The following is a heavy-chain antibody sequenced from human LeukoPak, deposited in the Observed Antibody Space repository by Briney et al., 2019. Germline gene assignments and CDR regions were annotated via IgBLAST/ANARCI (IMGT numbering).Heavy chain of an antibody. CDR3: ARGSVRAFDI. Sequence: GGSLRLSCAASGFTVSTNYMNWVRQAPGKGLEWVSVIYSGGTTYYADSVRGRFSISRDASKNTLYLQMNSLRAEDTAVYYCARGSVRAFDIWGQGTMVTVSS. D-gene: IGHD1-26*01. CDR1: GFTVSTNY. CDR2: IYSGGTT. V-gene: IGHV3-53*01. J-gene: IGHJ3*02.